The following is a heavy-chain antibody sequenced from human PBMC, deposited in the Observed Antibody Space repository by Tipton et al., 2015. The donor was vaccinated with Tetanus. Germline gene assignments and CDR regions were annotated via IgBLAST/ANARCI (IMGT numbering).Heavy chain of an antibody. Sequence: TLSLTCTVSGGSINSSTSYWSWIRQHPGKGLEWIGYIYYSGYTSYNPSLKSRLSISVDSSKNQFSLKLSSVTAADTAVYYCARDSYYSSRWSFADYWGQGTLVTVSS. D-gene: IGHD3-22*01. CDR2: IYYSGYT. CDR3: ARDSYYSSRWSFADY. CDR1: GGSINSSTSY. V-gene: IGHV4-31*03. J-gene: IGHJ4*02.